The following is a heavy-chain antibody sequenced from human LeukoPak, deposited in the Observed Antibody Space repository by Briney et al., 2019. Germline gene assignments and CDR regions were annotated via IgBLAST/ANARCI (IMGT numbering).Heavy chain of an antibody. V-gene: IGHV1-2*02. CDR3: ARFYGGKSAANFDY. Sequence: GASVKVSCKASGYTYTGYYTHWVRQAPGQGLEWMGWINPNSGGTNYAQKFQGRVTMTRDTSISTAYLELSRLRSDDTAVYYCARFYGGKSAANFDYWGQGTLVTVSS. D-gene: IGHD4-23*01. J-gene: IGHJ4*02. CDR1: GYTYTGYY. CDR2: INPNSGGT.